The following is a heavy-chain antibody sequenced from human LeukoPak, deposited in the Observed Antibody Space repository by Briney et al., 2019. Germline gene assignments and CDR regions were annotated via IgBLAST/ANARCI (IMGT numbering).Heavy chain of an antibody. CDR3: ARRGSGGVCNY. Sequence: GASVKVTCKASGYTFTSYVLSWVRQPPGQELGWMGWISANNGNKNYAQKYQGRIIMTKDTSTSTAYMELRSLRSDDTAVYYCARRGSGGVCNYWGQGTLVTVSS. D-gene: IGHD3-10*01. J-gene: IGHJ4*02. CDR2: ISANNGNK. V-gene: IGHV1-18*01. CDR1: GYTFTSYV.